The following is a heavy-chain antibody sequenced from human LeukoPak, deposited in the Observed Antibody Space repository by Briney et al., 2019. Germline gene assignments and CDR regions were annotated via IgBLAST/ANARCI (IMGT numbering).Heavy chain of an antibody. CDR3: ARRRYNWNAIDY. V-gene: IGHV3-53*01. D-gene: IGHD1-20*01. J-gene: IGHJ4*02. CDR2: IYSGGST. CDR1: GFTVSSNY. Sequence: GGSLRLSCAASGFTVSSNYMSWVRQAPGKGLEWVSVIYSGGSTYYADSVKGRFTISRDNAKNSLYLQMNSLRAEDTAVYYCARRRYNWNAIDYWGQGTLVTVSS.